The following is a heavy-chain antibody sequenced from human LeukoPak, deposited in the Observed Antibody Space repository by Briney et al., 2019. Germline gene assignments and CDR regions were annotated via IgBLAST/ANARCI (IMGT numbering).Heavy chain of an antibody. CDR1: GYSFNAYY. CDR3: ARGYGFDP. D-gene: IGHD4-17*01. J-gene: IGHJ5*02. V-gene: IGHV1-2*02. CDR2: INPHSGAT. Sequence: APVRVSCKASGYSFNAYYVHWVRQAPGQGLEWMGWINPHSGATNFAQQFQGRVTMTRDTSITTAYMELTSLRSDDTAVYFCARGYGFDPWGQGTLVTVSS.